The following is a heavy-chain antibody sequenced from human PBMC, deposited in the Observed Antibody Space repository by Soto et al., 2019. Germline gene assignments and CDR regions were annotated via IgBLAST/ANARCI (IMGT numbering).Heavy chain of an antibody. D-gene: IGHD6-6*01. CDR1: GGTFSSYA. V-gene: IGHV1-69*12. J-gene: IGHJ4*02. Sequence: QVQLVQSGAEVKKPGSSVKVSCKASGGTFSSYAISWVRQAPGQGLEWMGGIIPIFGTTNYAQKFQGRVTIPADESTSTAYMELSSLRSEDTAVYYCARDPDRYSSSSGVEDYWGQGTLVTVSS. CDR3: ARDPDRYSSSSGVEDY. CDR2: IIPIFGTT.